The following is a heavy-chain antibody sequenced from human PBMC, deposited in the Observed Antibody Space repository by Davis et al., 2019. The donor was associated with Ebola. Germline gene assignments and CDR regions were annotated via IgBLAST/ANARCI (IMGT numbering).Heavy chain of an antibody. CDR3: AKGFFRDGFDV. J-gene: IGHJ3*01. Sequence: HSQTLSLTCAISGDSVSGSSGAWNWIRQSPSRGLEWLGRTYYNSKWYNDYAASVRSRIAVNPDTSKNQFSLQLNSVTPEDTAVYYCAKGFFRDGFDVWGQGTVITVSS. CDR1: GDSVSGSSGA. D-gene: IGHD3-3*01. V-gene: IGHV6-1*01. CDR2: TYYNSKWYN.